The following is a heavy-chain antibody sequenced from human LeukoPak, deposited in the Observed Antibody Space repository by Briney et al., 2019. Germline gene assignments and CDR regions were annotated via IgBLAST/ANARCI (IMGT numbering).Heavy chain of an antibody. Sequence: GESLKSSCKGSGYSFTSYWIGWVRQMPGKGLEWMGISYPGDSDTRDSPSFQGQVTILADKSISTSYLQWSSLKASDTAMYYCARGVDYFDYWGQGTLVTVSS. V-gene: IGHV5-51*01. CDR2: SYPGDSDT. CDR3: ARGVDYFDY. J-gene: IGHJ4*02. D-gene: IGHD2-15*01. CDR1: GYSFTSYW.